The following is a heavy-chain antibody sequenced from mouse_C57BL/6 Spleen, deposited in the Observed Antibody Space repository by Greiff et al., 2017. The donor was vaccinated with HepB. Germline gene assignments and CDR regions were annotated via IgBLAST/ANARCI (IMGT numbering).Heavy chain of an antibody. Sequence: EVQRVESGEGLVKPGGSLKLSCAASGFTFSSYAMSWVRQTPEKRLEWVAYISSGGDYIYYADTVKGRFTISRDNARNTLYLQMSSLKSEDTAMYYCTRDRPYYYGSSYWYFDVWGTGTTVTVSS. CDR2: ISSGGDYI. CDR3: TRDRPYYYGSSYWYFDV. V-gene: IGHV5-9-1*02. CDR1: GFTFSSYA. J-gene: IGHJ1*03. D-gene: IGHD1-1*01.